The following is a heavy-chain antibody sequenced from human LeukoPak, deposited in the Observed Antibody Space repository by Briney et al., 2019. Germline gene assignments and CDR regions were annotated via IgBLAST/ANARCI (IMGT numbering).Heavy chain of an antibody. V-gene: IGHV1-2*02. CDR1: GYSFTDYY. J-gene: IGHJ5*02. Sequence: GASVKVSCKTSGYSFTDYYMHWVRQAPGQGLEWMGWINPNSGGTSSAQEFQGRVTMTRDTSITTVYMEVRWLTSDDTAVYYCARADRLHGGPYLIGPWGQGTLVTVSS. CDR2: INPNSGGT. CDR3: ARADRLHGGPYLIGP. D-gene: IGHD2-21*01.